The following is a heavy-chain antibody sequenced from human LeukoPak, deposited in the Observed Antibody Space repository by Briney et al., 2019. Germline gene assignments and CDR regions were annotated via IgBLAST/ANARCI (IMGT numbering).Heavy chain of an antibody. CDR3: AKGTYYDFWSGYFDV. CDR1: GFTFDDYG. V-gene: IGHV3-20*04. Sequence: GGSLRLSCAASGFTFDDYGMSWVRQAPGKGLEWVSGINWNGGSTGYADSVKGRFTISRDNANNSLYLQMNSLRAEDMALYYCAKGTYYDFWSGYFDVWGKGTTVTVSS. D-gene: IGHD3-3*01. CDR2: INWNGGST. J-gene: IGHJ6*04.